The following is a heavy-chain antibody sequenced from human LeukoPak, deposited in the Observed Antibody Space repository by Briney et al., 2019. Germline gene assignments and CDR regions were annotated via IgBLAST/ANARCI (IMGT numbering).Heavy chain of an antibody. CDR2: ISDTGGRT. CDR3: AKGGQDFDFWRFDL. D-gene: IGHD3-3*01. V-gene: IGHV3-23*01. J-gene: IGHJ5*02. Sequence: GRSLRLSCAASGFTFTDSAVSWVRQSPGEGLKWVSSISDTGGRTYYADSVKGRFTITRDNSRNIVNLQMNTLTAGDTARYYCAKGGQDFDFWRFDLWGQGILVTVSS. CDR1: GFTFTDSA.